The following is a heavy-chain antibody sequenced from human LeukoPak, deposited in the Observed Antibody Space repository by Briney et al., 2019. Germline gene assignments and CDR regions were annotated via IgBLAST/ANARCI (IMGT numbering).Heavy chain of an antibody. CDR3: AGKHFGYSSNWSKTRAFDI. J-gene: IGHJ3*02. CDR2: INHSGST. CDR1: GGSFSGYY. D-gene: IGHD6-13*01. Sequence: SETLSLTCAVYGGSFSGYYWSWIRQPPGKGLEWIGEINHSGSTNYNPSLKSRVTISVDTSKNQFSLKLSSVTAADTAVYYCAGKHFGYSSNWSKTRAFDIWGQGTMVTVSS. V-gene: IGHV4-34*01.